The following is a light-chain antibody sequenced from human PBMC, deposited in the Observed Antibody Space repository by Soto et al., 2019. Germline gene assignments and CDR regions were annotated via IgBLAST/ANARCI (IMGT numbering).Light chain of an antibody. CDR2: GAS. Sequence: DIVLTQSPGTLSLSPGERATLSCRASQSVSSSYLAWYQQKPGQAPRLLIYGASSRATGIPDRFNGSGSGTDFTLTISRLEPEDFAVYYCQQYGSSLLFTFGPGT. V-gene: IGKV3-20*01. CDR1: QSVSSSY. CDR3: QQYGSSLLFT. J-gene: IGKJ3*01.